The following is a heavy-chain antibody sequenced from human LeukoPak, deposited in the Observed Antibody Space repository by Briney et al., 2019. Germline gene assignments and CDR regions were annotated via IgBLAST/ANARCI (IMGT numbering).Heavy chain of an antibody. V-gene: IGHV1-18*01. Sequence: ASVTVSCTASGYTFTSYGISWVRQAPGQGLEWMGWISAYNGNTNYAQKLQGRVTMTTDTSTSTAYMELRSLRSDDTAVYYCAREMATKNSGRGKYFDYWGQGTLVTVSS. CDR2: ISAYNGNT. CDR1: GYTFTSYG. D-gene: IGHD5-24*01. J-gene: IGHJ4*02. CDR3: AREMATKNSGRGKYFDY.